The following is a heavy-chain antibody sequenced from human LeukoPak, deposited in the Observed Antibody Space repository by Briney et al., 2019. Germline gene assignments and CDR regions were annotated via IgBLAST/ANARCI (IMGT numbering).Heavy chain of an antibody. J-gene: IGHJ4*02. D-gene: IGHD3-10*01. V-gene: IGHV4-34*01. CDR3: ARDPYDSGI. Sequence: PSETLSLTCAVYGGSYSGYYWSWIRQPPGKGLEWIGEINHSGSTNYNPSLESRVTISVDTSKNQFSLKVTSVTAADTAVYYCARDPYDSGIWGQGTLVTVPS. CDR2: INHSGST. CDR1: GGSYSGYY.